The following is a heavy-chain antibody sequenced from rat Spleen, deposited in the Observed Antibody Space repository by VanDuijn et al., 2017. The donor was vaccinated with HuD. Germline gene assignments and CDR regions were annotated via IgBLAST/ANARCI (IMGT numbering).Heavy chain of an antibody. J-gene: IGHJ3*01. Sequence: EVQLVESGGGLVQPGRSLKLSCAASGFTFSNYYMAWVRQAPKKGLEWVATIIYDGSSTYYRDSVKGRFTISRDNAKSSLNLEMDSLRSEDTATYFCVRYSGKYYGYNFLNYWGQGTLVTVSS. CDR3: VRYSGKYYGYNFLNY. V-gene: IGHV5-7*01. CDR2: IIYDGSST. D-gene: IGHD1-9*01. CDR1: GFTFSNYY.